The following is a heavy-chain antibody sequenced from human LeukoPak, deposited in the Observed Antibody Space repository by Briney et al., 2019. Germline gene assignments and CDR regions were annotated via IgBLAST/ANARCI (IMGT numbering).Heavy chain of an antibody. CDR2: ISDGGTHL. Sequence: GGSLRLSCAGSGFIFRNYGMHWVRQAPGQGLEWVAVISDGGTHLYYADSVKGRFTISRDNSESTMYLQMNSLRVEDTAVYYCARAPPEAFDIWGQGTVVTVSS. CDR3: ARAPPEAFDI. CDR1: GFIFRNYG. V-gene: IGHV3-30*03. J-gene: IGHJ3*02.